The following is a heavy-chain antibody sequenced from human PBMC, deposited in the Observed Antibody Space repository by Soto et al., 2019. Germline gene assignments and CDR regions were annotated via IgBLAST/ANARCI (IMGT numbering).Heavy chain of an antibody. J-gene: IGHJ5*02. Sequence: PGGSLRLSCAAPDFPFTTAWINWVRQPPGKGLEWVGRIRSNNEGGTSDFAAHVKGRFAISRDDSKHTAYLQMNSLRAEDTAVYYCAVGEIEGSSLNNNWFDPWGQGTLVTVSS. CDR3: AVGEIEGSSLNNNWFDP. V-gene: IGHV3-15*07. D-gene: IGHD6-13*01. CDR1: DFPFTTAW. CDR2: IRSNNEGGTS.